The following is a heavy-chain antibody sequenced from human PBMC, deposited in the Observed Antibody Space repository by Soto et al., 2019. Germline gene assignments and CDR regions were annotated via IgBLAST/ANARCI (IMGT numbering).Heavy chain of an antibody. D-gene: IGHD6-19*01. V-gene: IGHV1-18*01. Sequence: QDPLVQSGAEVKKPGASVTVSCKASGYSFTNYGVTWVRQAPGQGLEWMGWISAFNGNTHYAQNLQGRVTMTTDAPTSTATRERGGRRPEATTVYYWGRDGGGPPPVAGTTHASSYMDFG. CDR2: ISAFNGNT. CDR1: GYSFTNYG. CDR3: GRDGGGPPPVAGTTHASSYMDF. J-gene: IGHJ6*03.